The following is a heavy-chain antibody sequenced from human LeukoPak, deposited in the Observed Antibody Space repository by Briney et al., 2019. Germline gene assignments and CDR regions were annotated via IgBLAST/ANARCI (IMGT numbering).Heavy chain of an antibody. CDR2: IRTSAASAYNT. D-gene: IGHD3-16*01. Sequence: GGSLRLSCAASGFTFTDYPMNWVRQAPGRGLEWVANIRTSAASAYNTNYADSVQGRVIISRDDAKKTLYLHMNGLRDGDTAVYYCARDQRFAFDYWGQGILVTVSS. J-gene: IGHJ4*02. CDR1: GFTFTDYP. CDR3: ARDQRFAFDY. V-gene: IGHV3-48*02.